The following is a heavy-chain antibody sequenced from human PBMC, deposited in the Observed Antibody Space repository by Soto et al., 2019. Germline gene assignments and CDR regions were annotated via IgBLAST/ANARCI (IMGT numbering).Heavy chain of an antibody. CDR2: ISPYSGNT. J-gene: IGHJ6*02. V-gene: IGHV1-18*01. CDR1: GYIFVNYG. Sequence: QVQLVQSGDEVRKPGSSVKVSCKASGYIFVNYGIAWVRQAPGQRLEWMGWISPYSGNTHYESKVQGRLNMTTDTSTSTAYMDLGSLTSEDTAVYYCAMVDNYVTPTPQDVWGQGTTGTVSS. D-gene: IGHD3-16*01. CDR3: AMVDNYVTPTPQDV.